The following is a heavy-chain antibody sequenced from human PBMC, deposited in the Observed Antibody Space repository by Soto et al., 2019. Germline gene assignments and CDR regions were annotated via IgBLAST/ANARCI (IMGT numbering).Heavy chain of an antibody. CDR3: AKGSALAATGGWDWFGS. CDR1: GFTFNTYA. CDR2: ISGSGSNT. J-gene: IGHJ5*01. V-gene: IGHV3-23*01. D-gene: IGHD6-13*01. Sequence: EVHVLESGGGLVQPGGSLRLSCAASGFTFNTYALSWVRQAPGKGLEWVSGISGSGSNTFYGHAVKGRFTISRDNSKDTLYLQMSSLRVEDTAVYYCAKGSALAATGGWDWFGSWGQGTLVTVSS.